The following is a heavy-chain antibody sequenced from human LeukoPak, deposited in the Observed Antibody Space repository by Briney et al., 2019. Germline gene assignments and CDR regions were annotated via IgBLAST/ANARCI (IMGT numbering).Heavy chain of an antibody. CDR3: ARGRYCSGGSCYLGCDP. CDR1: GGSISSYH. J-gene: IGHJ5*02. Sequence: SSETLSLTCTVSGGSISSYHWSWIRQPPGKGLEWIGYIYYSGSTNYNPSLKSRVTISVDTSKNQFSLKLSSVTAADTAVYYCARGRYCSGGSCYLGCDPWGQGTLVTVSS. D-gene: IGHD2-15*01. CDR2: IYYSGST. V-gene: IGHV4-59*08.